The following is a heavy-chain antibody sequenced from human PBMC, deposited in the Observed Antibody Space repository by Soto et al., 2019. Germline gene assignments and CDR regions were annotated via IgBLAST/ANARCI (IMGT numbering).Heavy chain of an antibody. V-gene: IGHV1-18*04. J-gene: IGHJ6*02. CDR2: ISAYNGNT. Sequence: ASVKVSCKASGYTFTSYGISWVRQAPGQGLEWMGWISAYNGNTNYAQKLQGRVTMTTDTSTSTAYVELRSLRSDDTAVYYCALPDYGPYGMDVWGQGTTVTVSS. D-gene: IGHD3-10*01. CDR1: GYTFTSYG. CDR3: ALPDYGPYGMDV.